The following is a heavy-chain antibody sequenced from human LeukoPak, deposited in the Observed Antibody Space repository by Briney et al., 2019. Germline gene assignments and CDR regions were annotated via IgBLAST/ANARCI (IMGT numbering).Heavy chain of an antibody. CDR1: GGSISSGEYY. Sequence: SQTLSLTCTVSGGSISSGEYYWSWVRQHPGKGLEWIGYIYYSGTAYYNPSLRGRVTISVDTSKNQFYLTSVTAADTAMYYCARVEAATTNPRFGYWGQGTLVTVSS. CDR2: IYYSGTA. D-gene: IGHD5-24*01. CDR3: ARVEAATTNPRFGY. J-gene: IGHJ4*02. V-gene: IGHV4-31*03.